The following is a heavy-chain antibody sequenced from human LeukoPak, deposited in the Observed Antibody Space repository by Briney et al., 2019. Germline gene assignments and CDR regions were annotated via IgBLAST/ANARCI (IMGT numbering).Heavy chain of an antibody. CDR1: GFTVSGHY. CDR3: ARDRPYGGVGDFDY. Sequence: GGSLRLSCAASGFTVSGHYMSWVRQAPGKGLEWLSAIYTGGDTYYADSLRGRFTISRDTSRNTLYLQLNSLTVEDTAVYYCARDRPYGGVGDFDYWGQETLVTVSS. D-gene: IGHD3-16*01. CDR2: IYTGGDT. V-gene: IGHV3-66*01. J-gene: IGHJ4*02.